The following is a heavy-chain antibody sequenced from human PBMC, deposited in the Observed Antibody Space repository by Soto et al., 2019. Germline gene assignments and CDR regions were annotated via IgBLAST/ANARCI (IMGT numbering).Heavy chain of an antibody. CDR1: GFTFRSFA. CDR3: KQEEHYSSPDH. J-gene: IGHJ4*02. D-gene: IGHD3-10*01. Sequence: DVQLLESGGGLVQPGGSLRLSCAASGFTFRSFAMSWVRQAPGKGLEWVSTISGGGTKISYAAYVGGGFTISRDNAEDTLYLEMNSLSGEDTAIYYCKQEEHYSSPDHWGQGTLVTVSS. V-gene: IGHV3-23*01. CDR2: ISGGGTKI.